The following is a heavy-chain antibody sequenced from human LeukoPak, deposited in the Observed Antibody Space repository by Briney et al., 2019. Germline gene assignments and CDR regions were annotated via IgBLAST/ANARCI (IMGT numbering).Heavy chain of an antibody. D-gene: IGHD4-17*01. V-gene: IGHV1-8*01. Sequence: ASVKVSCKASGYTFTSYDINWVRQATGQGLEWMGWMNPNSGNTGYAQKFQGRVTMTRNTSISTAYMELSSLRSEDTAVYYCARGLTTVTNAPPGYWGQGTLVTVSS. CDR1: GYTFTSYD. CDR3: ARGLTTVTNAPPGY. CDR2: MNPNSGNT. J-gene: IGHJ4*02.